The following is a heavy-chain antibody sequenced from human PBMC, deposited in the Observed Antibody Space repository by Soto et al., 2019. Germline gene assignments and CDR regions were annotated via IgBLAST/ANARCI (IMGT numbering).Heavy chain of an antibody. D-gene: IGHD5-18*01. Sequence: GASVKVSCKASGYTFTGYYMHWVRQAPGQGLEWMGWINPNSGGTNYAQKFQGRVTMTRDTSISTAYMELSSLKSEDTALYYCATGGRGYSSAPRFYFEYWGQGTLVTVSS. CDR2: INPNSGGT. J-gene: IGHJ4*02. CDR3: ATGGRGYSSAPRFYFEY. CDR1: GYTFTGYY. V-gene: IGHV1-2*02.